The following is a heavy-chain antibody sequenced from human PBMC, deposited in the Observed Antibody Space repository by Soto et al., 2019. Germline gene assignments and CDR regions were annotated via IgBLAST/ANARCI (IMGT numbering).Heavy chain of an antibody. D-gene: IGHD3-22*01. J-gene: IGHJ4*02. Sequence: ASVKVSCKASGYTFTSYGISWVRQAPGQGLEWMGWISAYNGNTNYAQKLQGRVTMTTDTSTSTAYMELRSLRSDDTAVYYCARDRYDSSGYYYGDYWGQGTLVTVSS. CDR1: GYTFTSYG. CDR2: ISAYNGNT. CDR3: ARDRYDSSGYYYGDY. V-gene: IGHV1-18*01.